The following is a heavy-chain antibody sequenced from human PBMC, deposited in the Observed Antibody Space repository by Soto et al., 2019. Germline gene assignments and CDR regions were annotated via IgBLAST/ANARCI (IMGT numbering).Heavy chain of an antibody. Sequence: QVQLVQSGAEVKKPGSSVKVSCTASGGTFSSYAISWVRQAPGQGLEWMGGIIPIFGTANYAQKFQGRVTITAVKSTSTAYTELSSLSSEYTAVYYCASPDSVVLPAAAPRYCMDVWVQGNTVTVSS. CDR1: GGTFSSYA. CDR3: ASPDSVVLPAAAPRYCMDV. D-gene: IGHD2-2*01. V-gene: IGHV1-69*06. CDR2: IIPIFGTA. J-gene: IGHJ6*02.